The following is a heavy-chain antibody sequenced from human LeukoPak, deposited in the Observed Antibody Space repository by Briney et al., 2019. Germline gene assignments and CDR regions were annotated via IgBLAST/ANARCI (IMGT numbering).Heavy chain of an antibody. D-gene: IGHD5-18*01. CDR1: GGTFTNYA. J-gene: IGHJ6*03. CDR2: IIPVFGTA. Sequence: GSSVKVSCKASGGTFTNYASNWVRQAPGQGLEWMVEIIPVFGTANYAQKFQGRVTITADESMTTAYMELSSLRSEDTAVYYCARSSYGYPYYYYYMDVWGKGTTVTVSS. CDR3: ARSSYGYPYYYYYMDV. V-gene: IGHV1-69*13.